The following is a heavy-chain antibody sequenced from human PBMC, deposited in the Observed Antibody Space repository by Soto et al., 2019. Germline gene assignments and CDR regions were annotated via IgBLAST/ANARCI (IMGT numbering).Heavy chain of an antibody. J-gene: IGHJ6*02. V-gene: IGHV3-64D*08. CDR2: ISSNGGST. Sequence: GGSLRLSCSASGFTFISYAMHWVLQAPWKGLEYVSAISSNGGSTYYADSVKGRFTISRDNSKNTLYLQMSSLRAEDTAVYYCVKGLLSGSFWAPYYYGMDVWGQGTTVTVSS. D-gene: IGHD3-10*01. CDR1: GFTFISYA. CDR3: VKGLLSGSFWAPYYYGMDV.